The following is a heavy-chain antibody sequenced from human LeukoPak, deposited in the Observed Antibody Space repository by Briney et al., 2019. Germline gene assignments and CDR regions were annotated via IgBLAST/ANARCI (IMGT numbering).Heavy chain of an antibody. J-gene: IGHJ4*02. D-gene: IGHD4-17*01. Sequence: GGSLRLSCAASGFTFSSYGMHWVRQAPGKGLEWVAVISYDGSNKYYADSVKGRFTISRDNSKNTLYLQMNSLRAEDTAVYYCAKDRAGDYGVFYWGQGTLVTVSS. V-gene: IGHV3-30*18. CDR3: AKDRAGDYGVFY. CDR2: ISYDGSNK. CDR1: GFTFSSYG.